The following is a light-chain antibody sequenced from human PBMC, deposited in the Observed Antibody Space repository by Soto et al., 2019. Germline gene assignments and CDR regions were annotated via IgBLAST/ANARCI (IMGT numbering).Light chain of an antibody. CDR2: ATS. V-gene: IGKV1-27*01. Sequence: DIQMTQSPSSLSASVGDRVTITCRASQGISNYLAWYQQKPGTVPKLLIDATSTLQSGVPSRFSGSGSGTDFTLTISSLQPEDVATYYCQNYNSAPRTFGQGTKVDIK. CDR1: QGISNY. J-gene: IGKJ1*01. CDR3: QNYNSAPRT.